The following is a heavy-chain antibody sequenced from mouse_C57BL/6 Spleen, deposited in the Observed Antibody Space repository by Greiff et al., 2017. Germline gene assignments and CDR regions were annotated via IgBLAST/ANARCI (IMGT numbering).Heavy chain of an antibody. D-gene: IGHD1-1*01. CDR3: ADYYYGSSYGYFDV. CDR1: GYAFSSSW. CDR2: IYPGDGDT. V-gene: IGHV1-82*01. J-gene: IGHJ1*03. Sequence: QVQLQQSGPELVKPGASVKISCKASGYAFSSSWMNWVKQRPGKGLEWIGRIYPGDGDTNYNGKFKGKATLTADKSSSTAYMQLSSLTSEDSAVXFCADYYYGSSYGYFDVWGTGTTGTVSS.